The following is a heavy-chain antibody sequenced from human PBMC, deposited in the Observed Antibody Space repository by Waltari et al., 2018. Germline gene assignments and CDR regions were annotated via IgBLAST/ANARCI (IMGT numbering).Heavy chain of an antibody. CDR2: MNQDGSEM. CDR3: ASGTALDY. CDR1: GFTFSNYW. V-gene: IGHV3-7*01. D-gene: IGHD1-26*01. J-gene: IGHJ4*02. Sequence: EVQLVESGGGLVQPGGSLRLSCTVSGFTFSNYWMTWVRQAPGKWLEWVANMNQDGSEMYYVDSVKGRFTISRDNGKKSLYLQMNSLRVEDTAAYYCASGTALDYWGQGTLVTVSS.